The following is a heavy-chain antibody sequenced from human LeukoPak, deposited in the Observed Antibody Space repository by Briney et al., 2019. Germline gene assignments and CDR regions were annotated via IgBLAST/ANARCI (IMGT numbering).Heavy chain of an antibody. Sequence: SETLSLTCAVYGGSFSDYYWSWIRQPPGKGLEWIGEINHSGNTNYNPSLKSRVTISVDTSKNQFSLKLSSVTAADTAVYYCARCEDWNSSWKFGYWGQGTLVTVSS. J-gene: IGHJ4*02. D-gene: IGHD6-13*01. CDR3: ARCEDWNSSWKFGY. CDR2: INHSGNT. CDR1: GGSFSDYY. V-gene: IGHV4-34*01.